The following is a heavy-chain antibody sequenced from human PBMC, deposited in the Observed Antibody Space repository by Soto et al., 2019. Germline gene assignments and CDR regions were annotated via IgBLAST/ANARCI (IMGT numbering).Heavy chain of an antibody. Sequence: SVKVSCKASGGTFSSYAIIWVRQAPGQGLEWMGGIIPIFGTANYAQKFQGRVTITADKSTSTAYMELSSLRSEDTAVYYCARGEDIVVVVAATPVYGMDVWGQGTTVTVSS. CDR1: GGTFSSYA. D-gene: IGHD2-15*01. V-gene: IGHV1-69*06. J-gene: IGHJ6*02. CDR2: IIPIFGTA. CDR3: ARGEDIVVVVAATPVYGMDV.